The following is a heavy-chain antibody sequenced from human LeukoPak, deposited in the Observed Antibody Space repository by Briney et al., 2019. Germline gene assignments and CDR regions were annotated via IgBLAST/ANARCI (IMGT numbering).Heavy chain of an antibody. Sequence: SETLSLTCTVSGGSINNYYWSWIRQPAGKGLEWIGRIYSSGTTNYNPSLMSRVTMSVDTSRKHFSLKLTSVTAADTAVYYCARTRDYGHDYWGQGTLVTVSS. CDR2: IYSSGTT. CDR3: ARTRDYGHDY. J-gene: IGHJ4*02. V-gene: IGHV4-4*07. CDR1: GGSINNYY. D-gene: IGHD4-17*01.